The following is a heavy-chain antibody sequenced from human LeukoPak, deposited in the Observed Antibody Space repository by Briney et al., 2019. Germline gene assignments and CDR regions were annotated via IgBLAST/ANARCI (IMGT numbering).Heavy chain of an antibody. CDR2: VVHSGST. V-gene: IGHV4-4*02. D-gene: IGHD5-12*01. CDR3: ARLSGYHWESFYDY. Sequence: SGTLSLTCAVSGGSISSNKWWSWLRQAPGKGLEWLGEVVHSGSTNYNPSLKSRVTISVDKSKNQFSLKLSSVTAADTAVYHCARLSGYHWESFYDYWGQGILVTVSS. CDR1: GGSISSNKW. J-gene: IGHJ4*02.